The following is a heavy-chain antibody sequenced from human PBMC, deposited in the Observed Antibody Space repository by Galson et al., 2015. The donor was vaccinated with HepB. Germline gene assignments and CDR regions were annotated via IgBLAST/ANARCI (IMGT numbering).Heavy chain of an antibody. D-gene: IGHD3-3*01. CDR1: GYTFTSYG. Sequence: SVKVSCKASGYTFTSYGISWVRQAPGQGLEWMGWISAYNGNTNYAQKLQGRVTMTTDTSTSTAYMELRSLRSDDTAVYYCARDRIFRGYDFWSGYYKDYYYYGMDVWGQGTTVTVSS. CDR2: ISAYNGNT. J-gene: IGHJ6*02. CDR3: ARDRIFRGYDFWSGYYKDYYYYGMDV. V-gene: IGHV1-18*04.